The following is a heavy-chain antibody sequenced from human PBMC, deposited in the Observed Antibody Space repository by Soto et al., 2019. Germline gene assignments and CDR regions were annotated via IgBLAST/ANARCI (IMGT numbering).Heavy chain of an antibody. J-gene: IGHJ3*02. V-gene: IGHV3-30*18. Sequence: QVQLVESGGGVVQPGRSLRLSCAASGFTFSSYGMHWVRQAPGKGLEWVAVISYDGSNKYYADSVKGRFTISRDNSKNPLYLQMNSLRAEDTAVYYCAKDLGHGGRGAFDIWVQGTMVTVSS. CDR1: GFTFSSYG. D-gene: IGHD7-27*01. CDR2: ISYDGSNK. CDR3: AKDLGHGGRGAFDI.